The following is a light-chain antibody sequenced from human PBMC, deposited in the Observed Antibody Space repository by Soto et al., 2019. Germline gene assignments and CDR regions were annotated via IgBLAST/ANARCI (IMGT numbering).Light chain of an antibody. CDR3: QQRSIWPRT. CDR2: DAS. CDR1: QSISIY. J-gene: IGKJ1*01. Sequence: EIVLTQSPATLSLSPGVRATLSCRASQSISIYLAWYQQKAGQTPRLLIYDASNRATGIPARFSGSGSGTDFTLTISSLEPEDFAVYYCQQRSIWPRTFGQGTKVDIK. V-gene: IGKV3-11*01.